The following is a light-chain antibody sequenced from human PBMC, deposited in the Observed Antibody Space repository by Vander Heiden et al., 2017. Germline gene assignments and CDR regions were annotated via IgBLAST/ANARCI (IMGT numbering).Light chain of an antibody. V-gene: IGKV1-39*01. CDR3: QHSYSPLLT. CDR1: QRITCY. J-gene: IGKJ4*01. CDR2: SAT. Sequence: DIQMTHSPSSLSGSVGERVTINCRAGQRITCYLKWYRQKPGKAPELLIYSATTLQSVLPSRFSGSSSGTDFMLTISTLHPEDFATYCCQHSYSPLLTFGGGTKVEI.